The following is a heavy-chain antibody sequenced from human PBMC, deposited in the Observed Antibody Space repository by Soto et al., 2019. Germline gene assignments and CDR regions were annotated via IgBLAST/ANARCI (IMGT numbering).Heavy chain of an antibody. D-gene: IGHD3-22*01. CDR2: IIPIFGTA. Sequence: SVKVSCKASGYTFTRYNVHWVRHAPGQGLEWMGGIIPIFGTANYAQKFQGRVTITADESTSTADMALSSLRSEHTTVYYCVRARDYYDSSGLGWFDPCHRGTLGAVSS. CDR3: VRARDYYDSSGLGWFDP. J-gene: IGHJ5*01. V-gene: IGHV1-69*13. CDR1: GYTFTRYN.